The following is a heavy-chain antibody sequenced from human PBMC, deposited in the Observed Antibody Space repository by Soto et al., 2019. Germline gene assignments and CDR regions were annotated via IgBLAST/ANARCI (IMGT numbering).Heavy chain of an antibody. CDR1: GFTFSSYA. Sequence: GGSLRLSCAASGFTFSSYAMSWVRQAPGKGLEWVSAISGSGGSTYYADSVKGRFTISRDNSKNTLYLQMNSLRAEDTAVYYCAKGEIWFGELFPLDYYYYYGMDVWGQGTTVTVSS. D-gene: IGHD3-10*01. V-gene: IGHV3-23*01. CDR3: AKGEIWFGELFPLDYYYYYGMDV. CDR2: ISGSGGST. J-gene: IGHJ6*02.